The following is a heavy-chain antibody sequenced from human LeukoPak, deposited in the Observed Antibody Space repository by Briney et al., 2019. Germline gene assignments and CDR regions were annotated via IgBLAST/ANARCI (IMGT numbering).Heavy chain of an antibody. CDR2: IDFTGSTI. CDR1: GFTFSNFE. D-gene: IGHD3/OR15-3a*01. V-gene: IGHV3-48*03. Sequence: GGSLRLSCEASGFTFSNFEMNWVRQAPGKGLEWVSYIDFTGSTIFYADSVKGRFTISRDNARNSLYLQMNSLRVEDTALYYCARGFGLAYYYYSMDVWGKGTTVTISS. J-gene: IGHJ6*03. CDR3: ARGFGLAYYYYSMDV.